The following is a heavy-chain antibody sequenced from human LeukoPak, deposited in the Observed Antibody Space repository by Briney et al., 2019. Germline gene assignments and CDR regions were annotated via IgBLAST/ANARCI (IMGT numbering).Heavy chain of an antibody. D-gene: IGHD3-22*01. CDR2: INHSGST. V-gene: IGHV4-34*01. J-gene: IGHJ4*02. Sequence: PSETLSLTCAVYGGSFSGYYWSWIRQPPGKGLEWIGEINHSGSTNYNPSLKSRVTISVDTSKNQFSLKLSSVTAADTAVYYCARGRLGYHYDSSGYYGGLSSRFAYFDYWGQGTLVTVSS. CDR3: ARGRLGYHYDSSGYYGGLSSRFAYFDY. CDR1: GGSFSGYY.